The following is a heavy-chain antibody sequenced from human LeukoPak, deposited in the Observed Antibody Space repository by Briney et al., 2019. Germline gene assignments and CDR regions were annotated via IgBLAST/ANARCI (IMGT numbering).Heavy chain of an antibody. CDR3: ARADIVGAPVDY. V-gene: IGHV3-30-3*01. D-gene: IGHD1-26*01. Sequence: PGGSLRLSCAASGFTFSNYAMHWVRQAPGKGLEWVAVISYDGSNKYYADSVKGRFTISRDNSKNTLYLQMNSLRAEDTAVYYCARADIVGAPVDYWGQGTLVTLSS. CDR2: ISYDGSNK. CDR1: GFTFSNYA. J-gene: IGHJ4*02.